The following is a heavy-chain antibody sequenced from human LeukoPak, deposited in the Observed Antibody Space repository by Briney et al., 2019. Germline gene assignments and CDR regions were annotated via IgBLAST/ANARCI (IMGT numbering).Heavy chain of an antibody. CDR3: ARGIYDYVWGSYRNDAFDI. CDR2: INHSGST. Sequence: SETLSLTCTVSGGSISSSSYYWGWIRQPPGKGLEWIGEINHSGSTNYNPSLKSRVTISVDTSKNQFSLKLSSVTAADTAVYYCARGIYDYVWGSYRNDAFDIWGQGTMVTVSS. V-gene: IGHV4-39*07. D-gene: IGHD3-16*02. J-gene: IGHJ3*02. CDR1: GGSISSSSYY.